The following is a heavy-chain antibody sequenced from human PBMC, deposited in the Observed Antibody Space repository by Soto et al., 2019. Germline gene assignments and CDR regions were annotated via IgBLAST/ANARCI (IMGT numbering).Heavy chain of an antibody. CDR1: GYTFTIYY. CDR2: INHSGGST. D-gene: IGHD4-4*01. V-gene: IGHV1-46*01. Sequence: ASLPVSCKASGYTFTIYYMHWVRQAPRQVLEWMGIINHSGGSTSYAQKFQGRVTMTRDTSTSTVYMELSSLRAEDTAVYYCARDISNLDYWGQGTLVTVSS. J-gene: IGHJ4*02. CDR3: ARDISNLDY.